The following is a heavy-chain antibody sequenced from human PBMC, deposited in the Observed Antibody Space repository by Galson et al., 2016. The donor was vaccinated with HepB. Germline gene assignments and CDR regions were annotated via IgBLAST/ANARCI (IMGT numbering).Heavy chain of an antibody. Sequence: SLRLSCAASGFNFDSYSTTWLRQTPGKGLEWVSFISNSAATIYYADSVKGRFTISRDSAKNSLYLQMNSLRDEDTAVYYCARDFRWLRGRQVGFDFGGQGTLVTVSS. CDR3: ARDFRWLRGRQVGFDF. J-gene: IGHJ3*01. CDR1: GFNFDSYS. V-gene: IGHV3-48*02. CDR2: ISNSAATI. D-gene: IGHD5-12*01.